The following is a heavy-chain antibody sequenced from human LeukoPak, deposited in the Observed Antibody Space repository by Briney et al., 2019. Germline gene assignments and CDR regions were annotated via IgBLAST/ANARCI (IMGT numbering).Heavy chain of an antibody. CDR3: AKVGKLRYFDWLNY. CDR2: IRYDGSNK. CDR1: DFNFVTYA. J-gene: IGHJ4*02. V-gene: IGHV3-30*02. D-gene: IGHD3-9*01. Sequence: GGSLRLSCAASDFNFVTYAMSWVRQAPGKGLEWVAFIRYDGSNKYYADSVKGRFTISRDNSKNTLYLQMNSLRAEDTAVYYCAKVGKLRYFDWLNYWGQGTLVTVSS.